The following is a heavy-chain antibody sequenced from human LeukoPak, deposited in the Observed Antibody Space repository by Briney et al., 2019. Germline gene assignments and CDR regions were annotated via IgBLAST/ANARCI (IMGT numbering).Heavy chain of an antibody. CDR2: IYYSGST. D-gene: IGHD2/OR15-2a*01. CDR1: GDSINTTNNY. J-gene: IGHJ6*03. CDR3: ARLLPDYYYYMDV. Sequence: SSGTLSLTCTVSGDSINTTNNYWGWIRQPPGKGLEWIGSIYYSGSTYYNPSLKSRVTISVDRPKNQFSLKLSSVTAADTAVYYCARLLPDYYYYMDVWGKGTTVTVSS. V-gene: IGHV4-39*01.